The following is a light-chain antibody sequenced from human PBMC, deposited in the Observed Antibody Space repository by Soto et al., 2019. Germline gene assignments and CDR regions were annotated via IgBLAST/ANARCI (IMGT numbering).Light chain of an antibody. J-gene: IGLJ3*02. V-gene: IGLV2-8*01. CDR1: SSDVGAYKY. CDR3: TSYVGNDIWV. Sequence: QSALTQPPSASGSPGQSVTISCTGTSSDVGAYKYVSWYQQYPGKAPKLMIYEVTKRPSGVPDRFSGSKSGNTASLTVSGLQAEYEADYYCTSYVGNDIWVFGGGTTLTVL. CDR2: EVT.